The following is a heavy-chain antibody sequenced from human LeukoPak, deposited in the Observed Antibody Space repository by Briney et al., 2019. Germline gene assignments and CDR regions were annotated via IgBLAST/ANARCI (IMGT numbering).Heavy chain of an antibody. CDR1: GGSFSGYY. D-gene: IGHD3-22*01. V-gene: IGHV4-34*01. CDR3: ARNSAYYYDSSGRGYFDY. CDR2: VNHGGST. J-gene: IGHJ4*02. Sequence: SETLSLTCAVYGGSFSGYYWSWIRQPPGKGLEWIGEVNHGGSTNYNPSLKSRVTISVDTSKNQFSLKLSSVTAADTAVYYCARNSAYYYDSSGRGYFDYWGQGTLVTVSS.